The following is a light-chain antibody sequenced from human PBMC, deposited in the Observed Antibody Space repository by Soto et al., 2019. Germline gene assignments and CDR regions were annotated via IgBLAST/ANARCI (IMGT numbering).Light chain of an antibody. CDR2: DAS. CDR1: QDISNY. CDR3: QQYDNLPPGLT. Sequence: DIQMTQSPSSLSASVGDRVTITCQASQDISNYLNWYQQKPGKAPKLLIYDASNLETGVPSRFSGSGSGTDFTFTISSLQPEDIATYYCQQYDNLPPGLTFGGATKVEIK. V-gene: IGKV1-33*01. J-gene: IGKJ4*01.